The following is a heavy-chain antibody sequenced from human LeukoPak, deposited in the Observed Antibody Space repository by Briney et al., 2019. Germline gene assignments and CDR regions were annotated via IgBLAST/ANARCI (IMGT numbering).Heavy chain of an antibody. Sequence: GGSLRLSCAASGFSFSSSNMNWVRQAPGKGLEWLSYISTSSSTIYYADSVKGRFTISRDNAKNSLYLQMNSLRAEDTAVYYCAKVYYGMDVWGQGTTVTVSS. CDR1: GFSFSSSN. J-gene: IGHJ6*02. CDR3: AKVYYGMDV. CDR2: ISTSSSTI. V-gene: IGHV3-48*01.